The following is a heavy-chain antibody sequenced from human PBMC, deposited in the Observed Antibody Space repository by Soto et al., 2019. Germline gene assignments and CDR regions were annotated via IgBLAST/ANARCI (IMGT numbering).Heavy chain of an antibody. CDR3: ARYLAALRFLEWLLPELYYFDY. D-gene: IGHD3-3*01. V-gene: IGHV3-7*01. Sequence: PGGSLRLSCAASGFTFSSYWMSWVRQAPGKGLEWVANIKQDGSEKYYVDSVKGRFTISRDNAKNSLYLQMNSLRAEDTAVYYCARYLAALRFLEWLLPELYYFDYWGQGTLVTVSS. CDR1: GFTFSSYW. CDR2: IKQDGSEK. J-gene: IGHJ4*02.